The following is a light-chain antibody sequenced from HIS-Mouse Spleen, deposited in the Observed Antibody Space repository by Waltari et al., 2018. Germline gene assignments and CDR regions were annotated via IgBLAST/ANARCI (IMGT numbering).Light chain of an antibody. CDR3: QQRSNWPWT. CDR1: QLVSSY. Sequence: EIVLTQSPATLSLSPGERATLSCRASQLVSSYLAWYQQKPGQAPRLLIYDASNRATGIPARFSGSGSGTDFTLTISSLEPEDVAVYYCQQRSNWPWTFGQGTKVEIK. CDR2: DAS. J-gene: IGKJ1*01. V-gene: IGKV3-11*01.